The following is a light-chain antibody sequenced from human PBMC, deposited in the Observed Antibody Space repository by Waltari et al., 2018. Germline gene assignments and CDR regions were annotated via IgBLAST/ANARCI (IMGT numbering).Light chain of an antibody. J-gene: IGLJ3*02. CDR2: DVG. CDR1: ISDIGTYNF. CDR3: ASYTTAYTWV. V-gene: IGLV2-14*03. Sequence: QSALTQPASVSGSPGQSLTISCAGTISDIGTYNFVAWYQQVPGKVPKLIIFDVGKRPSGVSNRFSGSNSDNTASLTISGLLAEDEADYYCASYTTAYTWVFGGGTRLTVL.